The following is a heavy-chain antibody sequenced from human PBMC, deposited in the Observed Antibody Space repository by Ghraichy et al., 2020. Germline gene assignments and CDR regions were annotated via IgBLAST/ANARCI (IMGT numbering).Heavy chain of an antibody. CDR2: IKSKSDGETT. J-gene: IGHJ4*02. D-gene: IGHD3-22*01. V-gene: IGHV3-15*05. CDR1: GFTFNDAW. Sequence: SLNISCAASGFTFNDAWMNWVRQAPGKGLEWVGRIKSKSDGETTDYAAPVKGRFSISRDDEEDTLYLQMNSLKTEDTAIYYCTTQYYYDSRGYWGPFDYWGQGILVTVSS. CDR3: TTQYYYDSRGYWGPFDY.